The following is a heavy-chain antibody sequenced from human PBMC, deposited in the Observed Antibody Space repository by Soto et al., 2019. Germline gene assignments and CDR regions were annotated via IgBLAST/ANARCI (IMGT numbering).Heavy chain of an antibody. CDR3: ARRGYCSGGSCRYVHWFDP. V-gene: IGHV4-39*01. D-gene: IGHD2-15*01. J-gene: IGHJ5*02. Sequence: QLQLQESGPGLVKPSETLSLTCTVSGGSISSSSYYWGWIRQPPGKGLEWIGSIYYSGSTYYNPSLKSRVTISVDTSKNQFSRKLSSVTAADTAVYYCARRGYCSGGSCRYVHWFDPWGQGTLVTVSS. CDR2: IYYSGST. CDR1: GGSISSSSYY.